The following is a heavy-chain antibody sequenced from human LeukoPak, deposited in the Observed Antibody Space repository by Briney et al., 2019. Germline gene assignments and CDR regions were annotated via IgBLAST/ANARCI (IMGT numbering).Heavy chain of an antibody. CDR1: GYSFSDYW. J-gene: IGHJ6*02. Sequence: GESLKISCNGFGYSFSDYWIAWVRQMPGKGLEWMGIFFPGDSDTRYSPSLQGQVTISADKSINTAYLQWSSLKASDTALYYCARRGTWSNYYGMDVWGQGTTVTVSS. V-gene: IGHV5-51*01. CDR3: ARRGTWSNYYGMDV. D-gene: IGHD1-1*01. CDR2: FFPGDSDT.